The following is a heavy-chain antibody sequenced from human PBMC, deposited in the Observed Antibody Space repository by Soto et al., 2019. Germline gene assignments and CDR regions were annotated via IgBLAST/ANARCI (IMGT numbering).Heavy chain of an antibody. CDR3: ARLPWSSYMDV. V-gene: IGHV5-51*01. D-gene: IGHD3-10*01. Sequence: GASVKVCCKDSVYSFNSYWIGWVRQMPGKGLEWMGIIYPGDSDTRYSPSFQGQVTISADKSISTAYLQWSSLKASDTAMYYCARLPWSSYMDVWGKGTTVTVSS. CDR1: VYSFNSYW. J-gene: IGHJ6*03. CDR2: IYPGDSDT.